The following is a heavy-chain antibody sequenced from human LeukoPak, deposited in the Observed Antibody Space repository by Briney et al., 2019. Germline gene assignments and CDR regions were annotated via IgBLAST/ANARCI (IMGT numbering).Heavy chain of an antibody. Sequence: PGGSLSLSCAASGFSFSNYAMTWVRHAPGKGLEWVSAISDSGGKTSYGDSVKGRFTISRDNCKNTLYLQMNSIRAEDTAVYSCARDWKCDCWGQGTLVSVSS. D-gene: IGHD1-1*01. CDR3: ARDWKCDC. CDR2: ISDSGGKT. V-gene: IGHV3-23*01. CDR1: GFSFSNYA. J-gene: IGHJ4*02.